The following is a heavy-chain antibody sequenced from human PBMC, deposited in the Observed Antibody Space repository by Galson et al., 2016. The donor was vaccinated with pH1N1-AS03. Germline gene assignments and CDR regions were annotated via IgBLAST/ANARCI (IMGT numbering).Heavy chain of an antibody. CDR2: ITPVFGTT. D-gene: IGHD2/OR15-2a*01. CDR1: GGTLSNSG. J-gene: IGHJ4*02. Sequence: SVKVSCKASGGTLSNSGISWVRQAPGQELEWMGRITPVFGTTNYAQKFQDRVSITADKSTSTAYMELSSLRSEDTAVYYCARAGTLLHYFDYWGQGTLVTVSP. V-gene: IGHV1-69*06. CDR3: ARAGTLLHYFDY.